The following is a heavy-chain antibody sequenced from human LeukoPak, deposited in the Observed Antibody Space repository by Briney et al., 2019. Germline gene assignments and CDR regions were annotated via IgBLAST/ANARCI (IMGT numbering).Heavy chain of an antibody. Sequence: SETLSLTCTVSGGSISSSSYYWGWIRQPPGKGLEWIGSIYYSGSTYYNPSLKSRVTISVDTPKNQFSLKLSSVTAADTAVYYCASLYGSGSYSYYWGQGTLVTVSS. CDR2: IYYSGST. CDR3: ASLYGSGSYSYY. V-gene: IGHV4-39*01. D-gene: IGHD3-10*01. J-gene: IGHJ4*02. CDR1: GGSISSSSYY.